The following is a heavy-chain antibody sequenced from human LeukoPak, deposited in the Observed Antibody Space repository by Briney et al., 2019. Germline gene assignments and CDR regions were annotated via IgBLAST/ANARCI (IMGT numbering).Heavy chain of an antibody. Sequence: GQSLRLSCIASGFTFSSYAMSWVRQAPGKGLEWVSGITGGGDTTHHADSVKGRFTIFRDNSKNTLFLQMNSLRTEDTAVYYCVRDGSSWGNFDYWGQGTPVTASS. CDR2: ITGGGDTT. V-gene: IGHV3-23*01. CDR3: VRDGSSWGNFDY. CDR1: GFTFSSYA. J-gene: IGHJ4*02. D-gene: IGHD7-27*01.